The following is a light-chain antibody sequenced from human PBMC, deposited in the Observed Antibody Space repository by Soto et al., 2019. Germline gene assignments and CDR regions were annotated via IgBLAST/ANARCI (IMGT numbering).Light chain of an antibody. CDR2: GAS. J-gene: IGKJ1*01. CDR3: QQYNTWLWT. Sequence: EVVMTQSAASLSVSPGERVTLSYRASQSINAHLAWYQQKPGQAPRLLIHGASTRATGIPARFSGSGFGTEFILTISSLQSEDFAVYYCQQYNTWLWTFGQGTKVEIQ. V-gene: IGKV3-15*01. CDR1: QSINAH.